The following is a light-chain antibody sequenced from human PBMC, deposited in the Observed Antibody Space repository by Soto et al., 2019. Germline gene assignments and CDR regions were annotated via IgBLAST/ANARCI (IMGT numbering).Light chain of an antibody. CDR1: QSVSSSY. J-gene: IGKJ1*01. CDR3: QQYGSSRT. Sequence: EIVLTQSPGTLSLSPGERATLSCRASQSVSSSYLAWYQQKPGQAPRLLIYGASSRATGIPDRFSGSGSGTDFTLPISRLEPEHFAVYYCQQYGSSRTFGQGTKVEIK. CDR2: GAS. V-gene: IGKV3-20*01.